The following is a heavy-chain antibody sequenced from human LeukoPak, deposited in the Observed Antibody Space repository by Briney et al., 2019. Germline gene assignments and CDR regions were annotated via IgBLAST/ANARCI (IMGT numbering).Heavy chain of an antibody. Sequence: PGGSLRLSCAASGFTFSSHWMHWVRQALGKGLVRVSRMNTDGSSINYADSVKGRFTISRDNAKNTLYLQMNSLRAEDTAVYYCARGGEGYNGPGFNWGQGTLVTVSS. V-gene: IGHV3-74*01. CDR1: GFTFSSHW. D-gene: IGHD5-12*01. CDR2: MNTDGSSI. J-gene: IGHJ4*02. CDR3: ARGGEGYNGPGFN.